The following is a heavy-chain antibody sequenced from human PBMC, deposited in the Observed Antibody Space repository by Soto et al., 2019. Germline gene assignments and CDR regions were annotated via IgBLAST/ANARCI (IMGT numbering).Heavy chain of an antibody. CDR3: AREFVATGPGYYGMDV. D-gene: IGHD2-15*01. V-gene: IGHV1-24*01. Sequence: ASVKVSCKVSGCTLTELSIHWVRQAPGEGLEWMGGFDLENGETIYARRFQGRVTMTEESSADTPYMELSSLRSEDTAVYYCAREFVATGPGYYGMDVWGQGTTVTVSS. CDR2: FDLENGET. J-gene: IGHJ6*02. CDR1: GCTLTELS.